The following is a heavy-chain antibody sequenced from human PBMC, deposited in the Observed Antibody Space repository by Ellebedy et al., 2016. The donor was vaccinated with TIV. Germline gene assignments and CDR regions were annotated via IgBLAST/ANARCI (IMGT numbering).Heavy chain of an antibody. D-gene: IGHD6-19*01. CDR2: IPYDGSDK. CDR1: GFTFRSYG. CDR3: VKEDEYSSGRPFDY. V-gene: IGHV3-30*18. Sequence: GESLKISCAASGFTFRSYGMHWVRQAPGKGLEWVAGIPYDGSDKFYADSVKGRFTISRHSSKDTLYLQMNSLRVGDTALYYCVKEDEYSSGRPFDYWGQGTLVTVSS. J-gene: IGHJ4*02.